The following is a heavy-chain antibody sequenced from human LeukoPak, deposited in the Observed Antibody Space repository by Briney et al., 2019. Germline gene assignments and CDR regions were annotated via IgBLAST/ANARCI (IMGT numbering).Heavy chain of an antibody. V-gene: IGHV3-66*01. CDR1: GFTDSSNY. CDR2: IYSGGST. Sequence: GGSLRLSCAASGFTDSSNYMSWVRQAPGKGLEWVSVIYSGGSTYYADSVKGRFTISRDNSKNTLYLQMNSLRAEDTAVYYCAREAGIAVAGTFYYYGMDVWGQGTTVTVSS. J-gene: IGHJ6*02. D-gene: IGHD6-19*01. CDR3: AREAGIAVAGTFYYYGMDV.